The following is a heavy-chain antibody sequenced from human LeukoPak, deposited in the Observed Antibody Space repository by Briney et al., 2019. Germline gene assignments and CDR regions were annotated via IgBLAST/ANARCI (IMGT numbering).Heavy chain of an antibody. CDR2: ISSSSIYM. V-gene: IGHV3-21*05. D-gene: IGHD2-15*01. Sequence: GGSLRLSCAASGFPFSSYSMNWVRQAPGKGLEWVSYISSSSIYMYYADSVEGRFTISRDNAKNSLYLQMNSLRAEDTAVYYCARTFSGDNCYLSCPFDYWGQGTLVTVSS. CDR1: GFPFSSYS. CDR3: ARTFSGDNCYLSCPFDY. J-gene: IGHJ4*02.